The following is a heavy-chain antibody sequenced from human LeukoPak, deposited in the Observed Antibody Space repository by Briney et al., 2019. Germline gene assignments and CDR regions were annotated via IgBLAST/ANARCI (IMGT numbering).Heavy chain of an antibody. CDR1: RFTFSSYW. CDR3: ARVIMNDSSGYYNDAFDI. CDR2: IKQDGSEK. D-gene: IGHD3-22*01. Sequence: GGSLRLSCAASRFTFSSYWMSWVRQAPGKGLEWVANIKQDGSEKYYVDSVKGRFTISRDNARNSLYLQMNSLRAVDTAVYYCARVIMNDSSGYYNDAFDIWGQGTVVTVSS. V-gene: IGHV3-7*01. J-gene: IGHJ3*02.